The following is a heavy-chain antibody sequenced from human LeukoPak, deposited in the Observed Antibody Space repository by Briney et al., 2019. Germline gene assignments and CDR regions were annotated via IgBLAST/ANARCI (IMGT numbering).Heavy chain of an antibody. CDR2: ISYDGSNK. D-gene: IGHD6-19*01. V-gene: IGHV3-30*18. J-gene: IGHJ4*02. Sequence: GGSLRLSCAASGFTFSSYGMHWVRQAPGKGLEWVAVISYDGSNKQYADSVKGRFTISRDNSKNTLYLQMNSLRAEDTAVYYCAKDLGSGWYLGSFDYWGQGTLVTVSS. CDR1: GFTFSSYG. CDR3: AKDLGSGWYLGSFDY.